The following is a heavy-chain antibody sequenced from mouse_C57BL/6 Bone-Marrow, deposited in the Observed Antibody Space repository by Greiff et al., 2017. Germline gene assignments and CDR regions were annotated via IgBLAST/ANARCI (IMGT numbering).Heavy chain of an antibody. J-gene: IGHJ4*01. CDR3: ARHEEGPLELRGYAMDY. CDR2: FYPGSGSI. CDR1: GYTFTEYT. D-gene: IGHD1-1*01. V-gene: IGHV1-62-2*01. Sequence: QVQLQQSGAELVKPGASVKLSCKASGYTFTEYTIHWVKQRSGQGLEWIGWFYPGSGSIKYNEKFKDKATLTADKSSSTVYMELSRLTSEDSAVYFCARHEEGPLELRGYAMDYWGQGTSGTVSS.